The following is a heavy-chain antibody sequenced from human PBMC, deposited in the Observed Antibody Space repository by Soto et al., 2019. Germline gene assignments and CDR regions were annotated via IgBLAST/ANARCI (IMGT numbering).Heavy chain of an antibody. Sequence: QVQLVQSGAEVKKPGASVKVSCKASGYTFTSYGISWVRQAPGQGLEWMGWISAYNGNTSYAQKLQGRVTMTTDTSRSTAYMELRSRISDETAGYYCAKHQTSDCYVDAFDIWGLGIMV. J-gene: IGHJ3*02. V-gene: IGHV1-18*01. D-gene: IGHD2-21*02. CDR3: AKHQTSDCYVDAFDI. CDR2: ISAYNGNT. CDR1: GYTFTSYG.